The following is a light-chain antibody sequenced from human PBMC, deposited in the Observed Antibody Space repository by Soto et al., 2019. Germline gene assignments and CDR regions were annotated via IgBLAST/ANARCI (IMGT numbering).Light chain of an antibody. J-gene: IGKJ1*01. CDR2: GTS. CDR3: QQYNNWPCT. V-gene: IGKV3-15*01. CDR1: QSFSSN. Sequence: EIVMTQSPATLSVSPGERATLSCRASQSFSSNLAWYQQKPGQAPRLLIYGTSTRATGIPARFSGSGSGTEFTLTISSLQSEDFAVYYCQQYNNWPCTFGQGTKVDI.